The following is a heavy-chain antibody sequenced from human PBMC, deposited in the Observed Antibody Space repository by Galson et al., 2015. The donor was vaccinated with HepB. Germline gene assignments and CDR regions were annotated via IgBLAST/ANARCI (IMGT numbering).Heavy chain of an antibody. CDR1: GFTVSSNY. CDR2: LYRGGST. V-gene: IGHV3-66*01. CDR3: ARDGFQELAGLDYLWYYMDV. Sequence: SLRLSCAASGFTVSSNYMTWVRQAPGKGLEWVSTLYRGGSTYYADSVKGRFTISRDNSKNTLFLQMNSLRAEDTAVYYCARDGFQELAGLDYLWYYMDVWGKGTTVTVSS. D-gene: IGHD2-8*02. J-gene: IGHJ6*03.